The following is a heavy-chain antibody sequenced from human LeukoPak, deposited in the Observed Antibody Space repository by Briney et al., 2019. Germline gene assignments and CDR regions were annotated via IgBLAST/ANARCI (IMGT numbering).Heavy chain of an antibody. CDR1: GFTFTSSA. Sequence: SVKVSFKASGFTFTSSAVQWVRQARGQRLEWIGWIVVGSGNTNYAQKFQERVTITRDMSTSTAYMELSSLRSEDTAVYYCAADPGELPSEAFDYWGQGTLVTVSS. CDR3: AADPGELPSEAFDY. J-gene: IGHJ4*02. V-gene: IGHV1-58*01. CDR2: IVVGSGNT. D-gene: IGHD1-26*01.